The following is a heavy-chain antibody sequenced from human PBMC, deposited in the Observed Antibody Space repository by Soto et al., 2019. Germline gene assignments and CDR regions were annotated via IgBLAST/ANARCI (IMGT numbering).Heavy chain of an antibody. Sequence: SETLSLTCTVSGGSISSYYWSWIRQPPGKGLEWIGYIYYSGSTNYNPSLKSRVTISVDTSKNQFSLKLSSVTAADTAVYYCARGSEGYCSGGSCYSFGFDPWGQGTLVTVSS. J-gene: IGHJ5*02. D-gene: IGHD2-15*01. CDR1: GGSISSYY. CDR2: IYYSGST. V-gene: IGHV4-59*01. CDR3: ARGSEGYCSGGSCYSFGFDP.